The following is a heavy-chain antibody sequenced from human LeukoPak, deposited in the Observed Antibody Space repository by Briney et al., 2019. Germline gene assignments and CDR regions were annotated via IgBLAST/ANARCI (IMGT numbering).Heavy chain of an antibody. Sequence: GGTLRLSCAASGFIFSSYGMTWVRQAPGKGLEWVATIGDSGTTTYYADSVKGRFTISRDNSKNMLYLQMNSLRAEDTAVYFCASGAYYDYWGQGTLVTVSS. CDR3: ASGAYYDY. V-gene: IGHV3-23*01. CDR1: GFIFSSYG. J-gene: IGHJ4*02. CDR2: IGDSGTTT. D-gene: IGHD3-10*01.